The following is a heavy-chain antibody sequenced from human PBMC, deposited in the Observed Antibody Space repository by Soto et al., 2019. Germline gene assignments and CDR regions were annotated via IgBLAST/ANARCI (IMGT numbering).Heavy chain of an antibody. Sequence: PSETLSLTCTVSGDSISSYYWSWIRQHPGKGLEWIGYIYYSGSTYYNPSLKSRVTISVDTSKNQFSLKLSSVTAADTAVYYCARVEKGSGSYQYYYYFDYWGQGTLVTVSS. CDR1: GDSISSYY. D-gene: IGHD3-10*01. CDR2: IYYSGST. J-gene: IGHJ4*02. CDR3: ARVEKGSGSYQYYYYFDY. V-gene: IGHV4-59*01.